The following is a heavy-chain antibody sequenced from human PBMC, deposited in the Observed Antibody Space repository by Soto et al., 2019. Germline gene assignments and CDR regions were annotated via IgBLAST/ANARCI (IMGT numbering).Heavy chain of an antibody. V-gene: IGHV1-69*01. D-gene: IGHD2-15*01. CDR1: GGTFSSYA. CDR3: ARDAGGGKPAGY. J-gene: IGHJ4*02. CDR2: IIPIFGTA. Sequence: QVQLVQSGAEVKKPGSSVKVSCKASGGTFSSYAISWVRQAPGQGLEWMGGIIPIFGTANYAQKFQGRVTITGDEATSTAYMELSSLRSQDTAVYYCARDAGGGKPAGYWGQGTLVTVSS.